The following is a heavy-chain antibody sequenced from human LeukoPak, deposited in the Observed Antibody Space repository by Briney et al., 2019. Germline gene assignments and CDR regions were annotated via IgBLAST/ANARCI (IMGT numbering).Heavy chain of an antibody. J-gene: IGHJ4*02. Sequence: GGSLRLSCAASGFTFSTYSMNWVRQAPGKGLEWVSAISGSGGSTYYADSVKGRFTISRDNSKNTLYLQMNSLRAEDTAVYYCAKDAPLLLWFGELSTANFDYWGQGTLVTVSS. CDR1: GFTFSTYS. CDR3: AKDAPLLLWFGELSTANFDY. CDR2: ISGSGGST. V-gene: IGHV3-23*01. D-gene: IGHD3-10*01.